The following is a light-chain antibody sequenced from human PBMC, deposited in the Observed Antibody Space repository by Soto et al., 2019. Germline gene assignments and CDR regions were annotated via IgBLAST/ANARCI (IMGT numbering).Light chain of an antibody. J-gene: IGLJ2*01. CDR3: GSYTSSGTL. Sequence: QSVLTQPASVSGSPGQSITISCTGTSSDVGGYNFVSWYQQHPGKAPKLMIYDVSNRPSGVSNRFSGSKSGNTASLTISGLQAEDEADYYCGSYTSSGTLFGGGTQLTVL. V-gene: IGLV2-14*01. CDR1: SSDVGGYNF. CDR2: DVS.